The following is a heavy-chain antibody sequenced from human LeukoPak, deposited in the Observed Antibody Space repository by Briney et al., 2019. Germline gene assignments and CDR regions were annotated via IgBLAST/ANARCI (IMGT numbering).Heavy chain of an antibody. CDR1: GYTFTSYD. Sequence: ASVKVSCKASGYTFTSYDFNWVRQATGRRPEWMGWMSPNSGDTGYAQKFQDRVTMTRNTSISTAYMELSSLRSDDTAVYYCARGPPNWGYDYWGPGTLVTVSS. CDR2: MSPNSGDT. V-gene: IGHV1-8*01. CDR3: ARGPPNWGYDY. J-gene: IGHJ4*02. D-gene: IGHD7-27*01.